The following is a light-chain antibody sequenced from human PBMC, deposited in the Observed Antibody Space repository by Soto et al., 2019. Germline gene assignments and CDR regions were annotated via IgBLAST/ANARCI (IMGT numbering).Light chain of an antibody. CDR2: RDS. J-gene: IGLJ2*01. CDR3: QVWDSSTVV. CDR1: NIGSKN. V-gene: IGLV3-9*01. Sequence: SYELTQPLSVSVALGQTARITCGGNNIGSKNVHWYQQKPGQAPVLVIYRDSNRPPGIPERFSGSNSGNTATLTISRAQAGDEADYYCQVWDSSTVVFGGGTKVTVL.